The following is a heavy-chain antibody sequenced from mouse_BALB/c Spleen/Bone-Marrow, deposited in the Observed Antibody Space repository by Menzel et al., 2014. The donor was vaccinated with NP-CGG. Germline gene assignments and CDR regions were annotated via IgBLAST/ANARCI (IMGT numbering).Heavy chain of an antibody. CDR3: ARGVRQLGLPF. CDR1: GFNIRDTY. CDR2: IDPAKDNT. D-gene: IGHD3-2*01. Sequence: VQLQQPGAELVKPGASVKLSCTSSGFNIRDTYIHWVKQRPERGLEWIGKIDPAKDNTEYDPKSQGKATITADTPSNTAYLQLSSLTSEDTAVYYCARGVRQLGLPFWGQGTLVTVST. V-gene: IGHV14-3*02. J-gene: IGHJ3*01.